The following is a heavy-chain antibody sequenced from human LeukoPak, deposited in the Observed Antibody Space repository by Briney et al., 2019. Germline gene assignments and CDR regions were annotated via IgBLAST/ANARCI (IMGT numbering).Heavy chain of an antibody. CDR2: IYYSGST. CDR3: ARDRVEVVVVAATPNNYYYYGMDV. Sequence: SETLSLTCTVSGGSISSGGYYWSWIRQHPGKGLEWIGYIYYSGSTYYNPSLKSRVTISVDTSKNQFSLKLSSVTAADTAVYYCARDRVEVVVVAATPNNYYYYGMDVWGQGTTVTVSS. CDR1: GGSISSGGYY. J-gene: IGHJ6*02. D-gene: IGHD2-15*01. V-gene: IGHV4-31*03.